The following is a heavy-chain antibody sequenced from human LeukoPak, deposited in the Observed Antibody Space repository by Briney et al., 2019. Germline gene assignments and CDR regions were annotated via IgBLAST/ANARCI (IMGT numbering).Heavy chain of an antibody. CDR2: INHTGST. D-gene: IGHD5-18*01. J-gene: IGHJ4*02. V-gene: IGHV4-34*01. CDR1: GESFTTYY. CDR3: ATDMDTAMDY. Sequence: SETLSLTCAVYGESFTTYYWSWIRQPPGKGLEWIGEINHTGSTNYNPSLKSRVTISIDTSKNQFSLKLNSVAAADTAVYYCATDMDTAMDYWGQGTLVTVSS.